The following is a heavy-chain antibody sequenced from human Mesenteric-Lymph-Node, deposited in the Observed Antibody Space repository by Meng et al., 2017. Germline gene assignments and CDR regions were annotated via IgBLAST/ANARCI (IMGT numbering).Heavy chain of an antibody. D-gene: IGHD3-22*01. Sequence: GESLKISCAASGFTVTSNHMTWVRQAPGKGLEWVSVIYTPGTTYYAESVKGRFTISRDNSRNTLPLEMNSLRAEDTALYYCAREGHSSGLVGIFDFWGQGSLVTVSS. J-gene: IGHJ4*02. CDR3: AREGHSSGLVGIFDF. CDR1: GFTVTSNH. V-gene: IGHV3-66*03. CDR2: IYTPGTT.